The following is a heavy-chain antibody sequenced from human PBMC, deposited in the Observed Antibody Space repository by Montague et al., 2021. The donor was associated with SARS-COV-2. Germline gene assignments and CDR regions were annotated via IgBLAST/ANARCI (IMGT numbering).Heavy chain of an antibody. J-gene: IGHJ4*02. CDR3: AIDSSGWSRFDY. V-gene: IGHV4-38-2*02. CDR2: IYHSGST. D-gene: IGHD6-19*01. CDR1: GYSISSGYY. Sequence: SETLSLTCTVSGYSISSGYYWGWIRQPPGKGLEWIGSIYHSGSTYYNPSLKSRVTISVDTSKNQFSLKLSSVTAADTAVYYCAIDSSGWSRFDYWGQGTLVTVSS.